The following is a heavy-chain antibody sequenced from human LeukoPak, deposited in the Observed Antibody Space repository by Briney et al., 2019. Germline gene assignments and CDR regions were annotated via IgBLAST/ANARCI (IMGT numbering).Heavy chain of an antibody. D-gene: IGHD1-1*01. Sequence: LSLTCTVSGGSISSGGYYMSWIRQAPGKGLEWVSYISSSGSTIYYADSVKGRFTISRDNAKNSLYLQMNSLRAEDTAVYYCARGQSRFPNWNDEGNWFDPWGQGTLVTVSS. CDR2: ISSSGSTI. CDR3: ARGQSRFPNWNDEGNWFDP. CDR1: GGSISSGGYY. J-gene: IGHJ5*02. V-gene: IGHV3-11*01.